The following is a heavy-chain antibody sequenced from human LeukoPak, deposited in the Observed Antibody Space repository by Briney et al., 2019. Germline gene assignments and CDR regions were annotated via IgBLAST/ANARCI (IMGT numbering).Heavy chain of an antibody. CDR2: INPGDSDA. V-gene: IGHV5-51*01. CDR3: ARPSAGWHSQFDY. J-gene: IGHJ4*02. D-gene: IGHD6-19*01. CDR1: GCRFANYW. Sequence: GESLKISCKGSGCRFANYWIAWVRQMPGKGLEWMGIINPGDSDARYSPSFQGQVTISVDKSISTAYLQWSSLMASDTAMYYCARPSAGWHSQFDYWGQGTLVTFSS.